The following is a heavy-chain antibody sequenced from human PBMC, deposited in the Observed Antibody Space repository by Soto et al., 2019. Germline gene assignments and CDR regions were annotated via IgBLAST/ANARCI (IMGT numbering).Heavy chain of an antibody. D-gene: IGHD3-16*02. V-gene: IGHV3-23*01. CDR2: ISGSGGST. CDR3: AKVRRPSESGNGGVIVIHFAY. J-gene: IGHJ4*02. CDR1: GFTSSSYA. Sequence: PGGSLRLSCAASGFTSSSYAMSWVRQAPGKGLEWVSAISGSGGSTYYADSVKGRFTISRDNSKNTLYLQMNSLRAEDTAVYYCAKVRRPSESGNGGVIVIHFAYWGQGTLVTVSS.